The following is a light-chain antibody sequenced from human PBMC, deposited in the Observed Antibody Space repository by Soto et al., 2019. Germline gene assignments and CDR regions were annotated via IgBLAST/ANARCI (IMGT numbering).Light chain of an antibody. CDR1: SSDVGGYNY. V-gene: IGLV2-14*01. CDR3: SSYTSSSTLRV. CDR2: DVS. J-gene: IGLJ2*01. Sequence: QSVLTQPASVSGSPGQSITISCTGTSSDVGGYNYVSWYQQHPGKAPKLMIYDVSNRPSGVSNRFSGSKSGNTASLTISGLLAEDEADYYCSSYTSSSTLRVFGGGTKLTVL.